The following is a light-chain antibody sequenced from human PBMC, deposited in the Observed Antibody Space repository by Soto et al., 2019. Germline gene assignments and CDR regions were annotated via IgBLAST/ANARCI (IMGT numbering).Light chain of an antibody. CDR2: TTS. Sequence: DIPMTQSPSSLSASVGDRVTITRRASQTINTFLNWYQQKPGKAPKLLIYTTSHLHSGVPSRFSGSGSGTDFTLTISSLQPEDFATYFCQQGDSTPYTFGQGTTLEIK. J-gene: IGKJ2*01. CDR3: QQGDSTPYT. V-gene: IGKV1-39*01. CDR1: QTINTF.